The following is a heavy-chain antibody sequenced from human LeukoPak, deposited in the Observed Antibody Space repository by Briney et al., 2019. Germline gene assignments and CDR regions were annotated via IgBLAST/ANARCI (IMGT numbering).Heavy chain of an antibody. J-gene: IGHJ6*03. CDR3: ARHRRVVPVPGINYYYMDV. Sequence: PSRTLSLTCTVSGGSISSGSYYWSWIRQPAGKGLEWIGYIYYSGSTNYNPSLKSRVTISVDTSKNQFSLKLSSVTAADTAVYYCARHRRVVPVPGINYYYMDVWGKGTTVTVSS. CDR1: GGSISSGSYY. V-gene: IGHV4-61*09. D-gene: IGHD2-2*01. CDR2: IYYSGST.